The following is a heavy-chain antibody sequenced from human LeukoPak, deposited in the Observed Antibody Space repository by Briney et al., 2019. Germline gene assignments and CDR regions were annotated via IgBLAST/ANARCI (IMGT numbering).Heavy chain of an antibody. D-gene: IGHD2-2*01. CDR3: ARSSFPRGEYGMDV. CDR1: GGSISSYY. CDR2: IYYSGST. V-gene: IGHV4-59*08. J-gene: IGHJ6*02. Sequence: SETLSLTCTVSGGSISSYYWSWIRQPPGKGLEWIGYIYYSGSTNYNPSLKSRVTISVDTSKNQFSLKLSSVTAADTAVYYCARSSFPRGEYGMDVWGQGTTVTVSS.